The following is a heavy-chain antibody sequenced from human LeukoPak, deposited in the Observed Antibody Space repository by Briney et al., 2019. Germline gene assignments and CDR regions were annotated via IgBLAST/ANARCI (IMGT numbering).Heavy chain of an antibody. J-gene: IGHJ5*02. D-gene: IGHD4-17*01. CDR2: IYYSGST. Sequence: SETLSLTCTVSGGSISSSSYYWGWIRQPPGKGLEWIGSIYYSGSTYYNPSLKSRVTISVDTSKNQFSLKLSSVTAADTAVYYCASQDYGDYGDWFDPWGQGTLVTVSS. V-gene: IGHV4-39*01. CDR3: ASQDYGDYGDWFDP. CDR1: GGSISSSSYY.